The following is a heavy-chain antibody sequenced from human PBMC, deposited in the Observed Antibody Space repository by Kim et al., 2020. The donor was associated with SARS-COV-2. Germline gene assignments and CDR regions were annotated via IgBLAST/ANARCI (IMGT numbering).Heavy chain of an antibody. D-gene: IGHD2-21*01. CDR2: T. CDR3: ARDQFASGVDY. J-gene: IGHJ4*02. V-gene: IGHV1-2*02. Sequence: TNFAQKFQGRVTMTRDTSISTAYMELSSLRSDDTAVYYCARDQFASGVDYWGQGTLVTVSS.